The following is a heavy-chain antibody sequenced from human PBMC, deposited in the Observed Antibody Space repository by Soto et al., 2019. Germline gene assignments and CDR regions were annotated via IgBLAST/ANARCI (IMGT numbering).Heavy chain of an antibody. Sequence: VGSLRLSCAASEFTFDKYYMTWVRQAPGKGPEWVANIKPDGSEQYYVDSVKGRFTISRDNANNSLYLQVNSLRAEDTAVYFCARGNWNYYYGFDVWGQGTTVTVSS. V-gene: IGHV3-7*01. D-gene: IGHD1-20*01. CDR3: ARGNWNYYYGFDV. CDR2: IKPDGSEQ. CDR1: EFTFDKYY. J-gene: IGHJ6*02.